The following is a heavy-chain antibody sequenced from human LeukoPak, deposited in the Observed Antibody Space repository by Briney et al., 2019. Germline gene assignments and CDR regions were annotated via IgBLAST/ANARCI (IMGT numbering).Heavy chain of an antibody. Sequence: GESLKISCKGSGYSFTSYWIGWVRQMPGKGLEWMGIIYPGDSDTGYSPSFQGQVTISADKSISTAYLQWSSLKASDTAMYYCARPPFVGQWYEAPWGQGTLVTVSS. V-gene: IGHV5-51*01. D-gene: IGHD2-15*01. J-gene: IGHJ5*02. CDR3: ARPPFVGQWYEAP. CDR2: IYPGDSDT. CDR1: GYSFTSYW.